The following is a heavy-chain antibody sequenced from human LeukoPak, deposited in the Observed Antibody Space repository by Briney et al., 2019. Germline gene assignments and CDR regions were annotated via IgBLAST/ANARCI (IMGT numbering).Heavy chain of an antibody. Sequence: PGGSLRLSCPASGFTFSTYTMHWVRQAPGKGLEWVSSISSGSIYTFYADSVRGRFTISRDDAKNSVYLQMNSLRAEDTAMYYCARGLAVTGPADTYWGQGTRVTVSS. CDR3: ARGLAVTGPADTY. J-gene: IGHJ4*02. CDR1: GFTFSTYT. CDR2: ISSGSIYT. D-gene: IGHD6-19*01. V-gene: IGHV3-21*01.